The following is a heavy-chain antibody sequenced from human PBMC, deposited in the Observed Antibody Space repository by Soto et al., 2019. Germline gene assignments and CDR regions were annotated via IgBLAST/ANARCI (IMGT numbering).Heavy chain of an antibody. V-gene: IGHV3-21*01. CDR3: ARGSCSGGSCHYSYLTRVVDWFDP. Sequence: PGGSLRLSCAASGFTFSSYSMNWVRQAPGKGLEWVSSISSSSSYIYYADSVKGRFTISRDNAKNSLYLQMNSLRAEDTAVYYCARGSCSGGSCHYSYLTRVVDWFDPWGQGTLVTVSS. CDR1: GFTFSSYS. CDR2: ISSSSSYI. D-gene: IGHD2-15*01. J-gene: IGHJ5*02.